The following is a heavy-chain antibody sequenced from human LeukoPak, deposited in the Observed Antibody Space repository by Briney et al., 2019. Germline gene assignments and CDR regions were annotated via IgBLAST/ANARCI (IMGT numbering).Heavy chain of an antibody. CDR2: ISWNSANT. Sequence: GGSLRLSCAASGFTFDDYAMHWVRQAPGKGLEWVSLISWNSANTYYADSVKGRFTISRDNIKNSLYLQMNSLRPEDTALYYCAKDTFGSRGYNYGYLDYWGQGALVTVSS. CDR1: GFTFDDYA. CDR3: AKDTFGSRGYNYGYLDY. J-gene: IGHJ4*02. D-gene: IGHD5-18*01. V-gene: IGHV3-43D*03.